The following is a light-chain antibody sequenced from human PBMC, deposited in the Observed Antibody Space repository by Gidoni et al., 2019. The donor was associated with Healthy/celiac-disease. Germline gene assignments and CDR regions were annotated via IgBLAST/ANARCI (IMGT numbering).Light chain of an antibody. Sequence: EIVLTQSPATLSLSPGERATLSCRASQSVSSYLAWYQQTPGQAPRLLIYDASNRATGIPARFSGSGSRTDFTITISSLEPEDFGVYYCQQRSNWQGITFGQGTRLEIK. J-gene: IGKJ5*01. CDR3: QQRSNWQGIT. V-gene: IGKV3-11*01. CDR2: DAS. CDR1: QSVSSY.